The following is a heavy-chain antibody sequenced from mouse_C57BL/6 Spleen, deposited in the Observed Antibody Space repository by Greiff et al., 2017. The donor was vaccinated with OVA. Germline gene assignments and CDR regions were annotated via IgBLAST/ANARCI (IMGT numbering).Heavy chain of an antibody. D-gene: IGHD1-1*01. CDR2: FYPGSGSI. Sequence: QVQLKQSGAELVKPGASVKLSCKASGYTFTEYTIHWVKQRSGQGLEWIGWFYPGSGSIKYNEKFKDKATLTADKSSSTVYMELSRLTSEDSAVYFCARHEDKVLLRSPYFDYWGQGTTLTVSS. V-gene: IGHV1-62-2*01. J-gene: IGHJ2*01. CDR1: GYTFTEYT. CDR3: ARHEDKVLLRSPYFDY.